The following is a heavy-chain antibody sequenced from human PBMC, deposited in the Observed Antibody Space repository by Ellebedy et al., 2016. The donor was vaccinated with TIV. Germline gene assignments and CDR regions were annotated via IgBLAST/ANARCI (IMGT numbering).Heavy chain of an antibody. V-gene: IGHV4-39*01. J-gene: IGHJ4*02. D-gene: IGHD3-16*01. CDR3: ARQEPEDYDYVWGLFDY. Sequence: SETLSLTXTVSGGSISSSSYYWGWIRQPPGKGLEWIGSIYYSGSTYYNPSLKSRVTISVDTSKNQFSLKLSSVTAADTAVYYCARQEPEDYDYVWGLFDYWGQGTLVTVSS. CDR1: GGSISSSSYY. CDR2: IYYSGST.